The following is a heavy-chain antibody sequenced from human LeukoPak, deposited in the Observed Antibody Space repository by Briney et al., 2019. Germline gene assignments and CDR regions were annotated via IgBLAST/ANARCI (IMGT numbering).Heavy chain of an antibody. D-gene: IGHD6-19*01. CDR2: INHSGST. CDR1: GGSISSYY. V-gene: IGHV4-34*01. Sequence: SETLSLTCTVSGGSISSYYWSWIRQPPGKGLEWIGEINHSGSTNNNPSLKSRVTISVDTSKNQFSLKLSSVTAADTAVYYCARHRGSGWYFDHWGQGTLVTVSS. J-gene: IGHJ4*02. CDR3: ARHRGSGWYFDH.